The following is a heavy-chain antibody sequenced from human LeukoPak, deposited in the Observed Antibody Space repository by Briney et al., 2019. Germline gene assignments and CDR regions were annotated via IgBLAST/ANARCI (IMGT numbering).Heavy chain of an antibody. J-gene: IGHJ4*02. CDR2: ISSSSSTI. CDR1: GFTFSSYW. V-gene: IGHV3-48*04. D-gene: IGHD3-10*01. Sequence: AGGSLRLSCAASGFTFSSYWMSWVRQAPGKGLEWVSYISSSSSTIYYADSVKGRFTISRDNAKNSLYLQMNSLRAEDTAVYYCTRRGALEYWGQGTLVTVSS. CDR3: TRRGALEY.